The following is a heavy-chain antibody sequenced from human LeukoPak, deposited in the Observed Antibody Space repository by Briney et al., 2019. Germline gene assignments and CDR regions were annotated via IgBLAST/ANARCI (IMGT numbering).Heavy chain of an antibody. CDR2: IHHSGTT. V-gene: IGHV4-38-2*02. Sequence: SETLSLTCTISGYSISNGYYWGWIRQPPGKGLEWIGNIHHSGTTYYNPSLKSRVTKSLDTSKDQFSLNLSSVTAADTAVYYCAGLLGPPYYSSYYMDVWGSGTTVTVSS. D-gene: IGHD2/OR15-2a*01. CDR1: GYSISNGYY. J-gene: IGHJ6*03. CDR3: AGLLGPPYYSSYYMDV.